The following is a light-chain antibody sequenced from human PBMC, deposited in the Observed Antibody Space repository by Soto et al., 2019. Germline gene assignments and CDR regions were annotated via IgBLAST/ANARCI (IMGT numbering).Light chain of an antibody. V-gene: IGLV1-47*02. CDR2: GNY. J-gene: IGLJ1*01. CDR1: SSNIGSNY. CDR3: AAWDDSLSGSFV. Sequence: QSVLTQPPSASGTPGQRVTISCSGSSSNIGSNYVYWYQQLPGTAPKLLIYGNYQRPSGVPDRFSGSKSGTSATLAISGLRSDDEADYFCAAWDDSLSGSFVFATGTKVTVL.